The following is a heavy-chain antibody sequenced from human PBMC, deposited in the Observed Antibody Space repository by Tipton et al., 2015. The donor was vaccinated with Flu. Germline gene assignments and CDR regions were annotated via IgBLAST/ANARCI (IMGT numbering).Heavy chain of an antibody. V-gene: IGHV1-46*01. D-gene: IGHD3-22*01. CDR2: INPSGGST. CDR1: GYTFTSYY. J-gene: IGHJ4*02. CDR3: ARDYYDSSGYPSPLNY. Sequence: QSGAEVKKPGASVKVSCKASGYTFTSYYMHWVRQAPGQGLEWMGIINPSGGSTSYAQKFQGRVTMTRDTSTSTVYMELSSLRSEDTAVYYCARDYYDSSGYPSPLNYWGQGTLVTVSS.